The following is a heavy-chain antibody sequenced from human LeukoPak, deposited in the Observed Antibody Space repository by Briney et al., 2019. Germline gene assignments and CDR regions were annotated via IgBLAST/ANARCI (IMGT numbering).Heavy chain of an antibody. J-gene: IGHJ6*03. D-gene: IGHD3-16*01. Sequence: PSETLSLTCTVSGDSISSSSYYWGWIRQPPGKGLEWIGSIYYSGSTYYNPSLKSRVTISVDTSKNQFSLRLSSVTAADPAVYYGGGLKKGDYIDVWGKGTTVTASS. V-gene: IGHV4-39*07. CDR3: GGLKKGDYIDV. CDR2: IYYSGST. CDR1: GDSISSSSYY.